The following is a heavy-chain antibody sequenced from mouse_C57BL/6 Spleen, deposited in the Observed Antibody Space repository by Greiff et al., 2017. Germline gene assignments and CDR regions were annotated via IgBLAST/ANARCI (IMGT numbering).Heavy chain of an antibody. Sequence: VQLQQPGPELVKPGASVKLSCKASGYTFTSYWMHWVKQRPGQGLEWIGNINPSNGGTNYNEKFKSKATLTVDKSSSTAYMQLSSLTSEDSAVYYCARSGLYGYDNYFDYWGQGTTLTVSS. D-gene: IGHD2-2*01. CDR1: GYTFTSYW. CDR2: INPSNGGT. J-gene: IGHJ2*01. CDR3: ARSGLYGYDNYFDY. V-gene: IGHV1-53*01.